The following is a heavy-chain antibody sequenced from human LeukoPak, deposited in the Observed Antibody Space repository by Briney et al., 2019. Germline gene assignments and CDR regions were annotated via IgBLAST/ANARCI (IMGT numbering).Heavy chain of an antibody. V-gene: IGHV4-59*12. CDR3: ARDFLQGTRGNTGGSFDY. CDR1: GGSITRYY. D-gene: IGHD3-16*01. J-gene: IGHJ4*02. Sequence: PSETLSLTCTVSGGSITRYYWTWIRQPPGKGLEWIGYIYYSGSTNYNPSLKSRVTMSVDTSKNQFSLKLSSVTAADTAVYYCARDFLQGTRGNTGGSFDYWGQGILVTVSS. CDR2: IYYSGST.